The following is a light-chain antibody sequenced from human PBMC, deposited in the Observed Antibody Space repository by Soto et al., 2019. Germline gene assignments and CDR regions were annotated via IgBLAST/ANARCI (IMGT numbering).Light chain of an antibody. CDR1: QGINNY. CDR2: AAS. V-gene: IGKV1-27*01. J-gene: IGKJ3*01. CDR3: QNYSSAPDT. Sequence: DIQITQSPSSLSASVGDRVTLTCRASQGINNYLAWYKQKPGRVPELLISAASTLQPGVPFRISGSESATDFTLAISSVQPEDVANDFCQNYSSAPDTFGPGTKVDIK.